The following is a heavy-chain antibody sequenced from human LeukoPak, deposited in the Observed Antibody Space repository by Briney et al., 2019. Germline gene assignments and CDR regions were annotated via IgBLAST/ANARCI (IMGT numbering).Heavy chain of an antibody. V-gene: IGHV1-2*02. CDR1: GYSFTGYY. D-gene: IGHD3-22*01. Sequence: ASVKVSCKPSGYSFTGYYIHWVRQVPGQGLEWMGCIDPNSGDTKYAQKFQGRVSMPRDTSTRTAYMELSRLRSDDTAVYFCARSGSTGYSLDYWGQGTLVTVSS. CDR2: IDPNSGDT. J-gene: IGHJ4*02. CDR3: ARSGSTGYSLDY.